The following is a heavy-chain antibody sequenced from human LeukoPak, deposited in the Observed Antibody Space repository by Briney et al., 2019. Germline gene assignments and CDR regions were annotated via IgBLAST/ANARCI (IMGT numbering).Heavy chain of an antibody. V-gene: IGHV1-18*01. J-gene: IGHJ5*02. CDR3: ARDLTEGSYDFWSGYVHRNKNWFDP. CDR1: GYTFTSYG. CDR2: ISAYNGNT. D-gene: IGHD3-3*01. Sequence: ASVKVSCKASGYTFTSYGISWVRQAPGQGLEWMGWISAYNGNTNHAQKLQGRVTMTTDTSTSTAYMELRSLRSDDTAVYYCARDLTEGSYDFWSGYVHRNKNWFDPWGQGTLVTVSS.